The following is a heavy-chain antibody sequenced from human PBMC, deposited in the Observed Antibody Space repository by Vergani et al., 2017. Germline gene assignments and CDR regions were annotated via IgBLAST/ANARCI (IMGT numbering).Heavy chain of an antibody. J-gene: IGHJ5*02. CDR1: GFPFSDYG. Sequence: QVQLVESGGGEVQPGRSLRLSCSAAGFPFSDYGVHWVRQAPGKGLEWVSVISYDGNKKNYADSVKGRFTISRDNSKNTLYLEMNALRAEDTAVYYCARSSWMQLWANWFDPWGQGTLVTVSS. CDR2: ISYDGNKK. D-gene: IGHD5-18*01. CDR3: ARSSWMQLWANWFDP. V-gene: IGHV3-30*03.